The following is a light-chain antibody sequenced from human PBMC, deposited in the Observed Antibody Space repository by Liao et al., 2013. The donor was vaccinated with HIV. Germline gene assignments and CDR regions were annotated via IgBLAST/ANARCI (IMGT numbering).Light chain of an antibody. Sequence: SYALTQTPSVSVSPGQTASITCSGHTLGEKYVCWYQQRPGQSPILVIYDDMKRPSGIPERFSGSNSGDTVTLTISGTQAMDEADYYCQAWDSSTDVIFGGGTKLAVL. V-gene: IGLV3-1*01. J-gene: IGLJ2*01. CDR3: QAWDSSTDVI. CDR2: DDM. CDR1: TLGEKY.